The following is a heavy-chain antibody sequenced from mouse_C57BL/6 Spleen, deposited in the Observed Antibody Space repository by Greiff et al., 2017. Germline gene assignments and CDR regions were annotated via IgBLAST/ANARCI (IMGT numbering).Heavy chain of an antibody. V-gene: IGHV1-15*01. J-gene: IGHJ4*01. CDR2: IAPATGGT. CDR1: GYTFTDYE. CDR3: TRSRHYYAMDY. Sequence: VQLQESGAELVRPGASVTLSCKASGYTFTDYEMHWVKQTPVHGLEWIGAIAPATGGTAYNQKFKGKAILTADKSSSPAYMELRSLTSEDSAVYYCTRSRHYYAMDYWGQGTSVTVSS. D-gene: IGHD1-2*01.